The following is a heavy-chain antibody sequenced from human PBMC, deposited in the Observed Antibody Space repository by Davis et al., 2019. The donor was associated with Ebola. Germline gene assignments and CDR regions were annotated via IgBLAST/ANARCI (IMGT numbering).Heavy chain of an antibody. Sequence: PSETLSLTCAVSGYSISSGSYYWSWIRQPAGKGLEWIGHIYTSGSTNYNPSLKSRVTISVDTSKNQFSLKLSSVTAADTAVYYCARGSFLVSYYYDSSGYYDSVYYYGMDVWGQGTTVTVSS. CDR3: ARGSFLVSYYYDSSGYYDSVYYYGMDV. CDR1: GYSISSGSYY. J-gene: IGHJ6*02. CDR2: IYTSGST. V-gene: IGHV4-61*09. D-gene: IGHD3-22*01.